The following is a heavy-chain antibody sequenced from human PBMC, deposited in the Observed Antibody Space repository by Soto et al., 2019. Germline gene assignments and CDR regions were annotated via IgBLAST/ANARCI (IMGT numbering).Heavy chain of an antibody. CDR2: IDWDDDK. J-gene: IGHJ6*02. CDR1: GFSLSTSGMC. Sequence: SGPTLVNPTQTLTLTCTFSGFSLSTSGMCVSWIRQPPGKALEWLALIDWDDDKYYSTSLKTRLTISKDTSNNQVVLTMTNMAPVETATYYCARSLCWFGVLASDGLDVWGQGTTVTVSS. V-gene: IGHV2-70*01. D-gene: IGHD3-10*01. CDR3: ARSLCWFGVLASDGLDV.